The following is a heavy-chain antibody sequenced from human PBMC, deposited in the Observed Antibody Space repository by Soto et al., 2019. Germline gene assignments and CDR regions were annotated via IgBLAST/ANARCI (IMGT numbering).Heavy chain of an antibody. CDR3: ARSSGGNFGIIIEGTNWFDP. V-gene: IGHV1-46*01. Sequence: ASVKVSCKAPRDTFTSYYINWVRQAPGQGLEWMGVINPHGGSTAYAQKFKGRVTLTRDTSASTVYMEVSSLTSEDTAMYYCARSSGGNFGIIIEGTNWFDPWGQGTLVTVSS. J-gene: IGHJ5*02. D-gene: IGHD1-26*01. CDR1: RDTFTSYY. CDR2: INPHGGST.